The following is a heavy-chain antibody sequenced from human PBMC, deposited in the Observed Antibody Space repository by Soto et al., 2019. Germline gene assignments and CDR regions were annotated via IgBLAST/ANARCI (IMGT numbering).Heavy chain of an antibody. CDR2: ISAYNGNT. Sequence: QIQLVQSGGEVKKPGASVKVSCKSSGYKFISHSITWVRQAPGQGLEWMGRISAYNGNTNYARKLQVRVTMTTDTSTNTAYIELRSLRSDDTSVYYCARGSFCGGAPGCRDMDVWGQGTTVTVSS. J-gene: IGHJ6*02. CDR3: ARGSFCGGAPGCRDMDV. D-gene: IGHD2-21*01. CDR1: GYKFISHS. V-gene: IGHV1-18*01.